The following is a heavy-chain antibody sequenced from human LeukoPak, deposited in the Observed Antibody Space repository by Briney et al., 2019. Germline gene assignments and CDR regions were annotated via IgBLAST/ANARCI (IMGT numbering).Heavy chain of an antibody. V-gene: IGHV3-30*02. D-gene: IGHD3-10*01. CDR3: AKDLYGSGSYQIRLFDY. J-gene: IGHJ4*02. CDR2: IRYDGSNK. Sequence: PGGSLRLSCAASGFTFSGYGMHWVRQGPGKGLEWVAFIRYDGSNKFYADSVKGRFTISRDNSKNTLYLQMNSLRAEDTAVYYCAKDLYGSGSYQIRLFDYWGQGTLVTVSS. CDR1: GFTFSGYG.